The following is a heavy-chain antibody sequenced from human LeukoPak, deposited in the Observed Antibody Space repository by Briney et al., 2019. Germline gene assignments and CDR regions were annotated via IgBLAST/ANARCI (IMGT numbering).Heavy chain of an antibody. V-gene: IGHV3-9*01. CDR3: AKDMKMSSGYDYYYYYGMDV. Sequence: PGGSLRLPCAASGFTFDDYAMHWVRQAPGKGLEWVSGISWNSGSIGYADSVKGRFTISRDNAKNSLYLQMNSLRAEDTALYYCAKDMKMSSGYDYYYYYGMDVWGQGTMVTVSS. J-gene: IGHJ6*02. CDR2: ISWNSGSI. D-gene: IGHD5-12*01. CDR1: GFTFDDYA.